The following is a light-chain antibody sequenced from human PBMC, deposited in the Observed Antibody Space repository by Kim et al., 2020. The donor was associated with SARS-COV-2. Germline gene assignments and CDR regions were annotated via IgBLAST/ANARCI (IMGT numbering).Light chain of an antibody. V-gene: IGLV3-21*04. CDR1: NIGSKS. Sequence: SSELTQPPSVSVAPGKTARITCGGNNIGSKSVHWYQQKPGQAPVLVIYYDSDRPSGIPERFSGSNSGNTATLTISRVEAGDEADYYCQVWDSSSDLYVFGTGTKVTVL. CDR3: QVWDSSSDLYV. J-gene: IGLJ1*01. CDR2: YDS.